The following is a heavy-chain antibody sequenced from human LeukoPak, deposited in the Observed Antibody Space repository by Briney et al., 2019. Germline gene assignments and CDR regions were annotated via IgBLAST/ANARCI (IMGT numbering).Heavy chain of an antibody. CDR2: IYPGDSGP. CDR1: GYSFTSYC. CDR3: GISGDRVPLQDDVFDV. J-gene: IGHJ3*01. V-gene: IGHV5-51*01. D-gene: IGHD1-26*01. Sequence: GESLKISCKVSGYSFTSYCIGWVRQMPGKGLEWMGIIYPGDSGPTYSPSFQGQVTISVDKSISTSYLQWSSLHASDTAMYYCGISGDRVPLQDDVFDVWGQGTMVTVST.